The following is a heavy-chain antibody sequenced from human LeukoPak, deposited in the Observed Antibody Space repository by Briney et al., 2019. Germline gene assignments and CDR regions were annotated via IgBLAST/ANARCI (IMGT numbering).Heavy chain of an antibody. J-gene: IGHJ1*01. CDR3: ARGPYDSSGYYYTSYFQH. CDR1: GFTFDDYG. D-gene: IGHD3-22*01. CDR2: INWNGGST. V-gene: IGHV3-20*04. Sequence: PGGSRRLSCAASGFTFDDYGMSWVRQAPGKGLEWVSGINWNGGSTGYADSVKGLFTISRDNAKNSLYLKMNSLRAEDTALYYCARGPYDSSGYYYTSYFQHWGQGTLVTVSS.